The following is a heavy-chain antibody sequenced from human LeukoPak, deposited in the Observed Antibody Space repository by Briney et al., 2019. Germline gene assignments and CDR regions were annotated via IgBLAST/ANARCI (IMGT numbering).Heavy chain of an antibody. V-gene: IGHV3-23*01. D-gene: IGHD3-22*01. CDR1: GFTFSVYG. CDR3: ARELHSSGYYIRWFDP. CDR2: ISGDGT. J-gene: IGHJ5*02. Sequence: GGSLRLSCAASGFTFSVYGMSWVRQAPGKGLEWVSAISGDGTYYADSVKGRFTISRDNSKDTLYLQMNSLRAEDTAVYYCARELHSSGYYIRWFDPWGQGTLVTVSS.